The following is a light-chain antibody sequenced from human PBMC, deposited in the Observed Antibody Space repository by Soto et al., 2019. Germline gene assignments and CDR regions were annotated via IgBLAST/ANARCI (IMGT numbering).Light chain of an antibody. Sequence: EIVMTQSPATLSVSPGERATLSCRASQSVSSNLAWYQQKPGQAPRLLMYGASTRATGIPARFSGSGSGTEFTLTISSLQSEDFAVDYCQQYNNWPQYTFGQGTKVDIK. CDR2: GAS. V-gene: IGKV3-15*01. CDR1: QSVSSN. J-gene: IGKJ2*01. CDR3: QQYNNWPQYT.